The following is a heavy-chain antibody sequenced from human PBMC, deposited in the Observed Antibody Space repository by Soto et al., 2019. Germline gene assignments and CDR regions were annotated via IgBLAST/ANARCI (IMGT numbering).Heavy chain of an antibody. CDR2: MSYDGTKE. J-gene: IGHJ4*02. CDR3: AKEFGSTWIDH. V-gene: IGHV3-30*18. CDR1: GFTLTTYG. Sequence: PGGSLRLSCAASGFTLTTYGMHWVRQAPGKGLEWVAAMSYDGTKEYYADSVKGRFTISRDSSRNTLFLQLNSLRAEDTAVYCCAKEFGSTWIDHWGEGTLVTVSS. D-gene: IGHD6-13*01.